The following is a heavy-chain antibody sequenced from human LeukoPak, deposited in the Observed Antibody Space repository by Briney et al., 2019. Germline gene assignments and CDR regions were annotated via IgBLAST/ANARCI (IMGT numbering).Heavy chain of an antibody. J-gene: IGHJ1*01. Sequence: SETLSLTCTVSDGSISRYYWNWIRQPPGKALEWIGYVYYSGTTNYNPSLKSRVTISVDSSQNQFSLKLTSVTAADKAVYYCAREVAGTGYFQVWGLGTPVTVSS. CDR3: AREVAGTGYFQV. D-gene: IGHD6-19*01. CDR1: DGSISRYY. CDR2: VYYSGTT. V-gene: IGHV4-59*01.